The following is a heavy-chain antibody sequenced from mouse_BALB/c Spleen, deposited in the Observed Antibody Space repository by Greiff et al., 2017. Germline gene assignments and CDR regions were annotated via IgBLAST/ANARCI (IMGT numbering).Heavy chain of an antibody. CDR1: GDSITSGY. J-gene: IGHJ4*01. D-gene: IGHD2-10*01. Sequence: EVKLVESGPSLVKPSQTLSLTCSVTGDSITSGYWNWIRKFPGNKLEYMGYISYSGSTYYNPSLKSRISITRDTSKNQYYLQLNSVTTEDTATYYCARLVSYSGAMDYWGQGTSVTVSS. CDR3: ARLVSYSGAMDY. CDR2: ISYSGST. V-gene: IGHV3-8*02.